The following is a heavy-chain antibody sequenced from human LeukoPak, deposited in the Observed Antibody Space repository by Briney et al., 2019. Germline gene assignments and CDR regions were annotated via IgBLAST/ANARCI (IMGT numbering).Heavy chain of an antibody. CDR2: VYFDGTT. D-gene: IGHD3-16*02. Sequence: SETLSLTCSVSSDPFTNYFWSWVRQPPGKGLEWIGYVYFDGTTNYNPSLKSRVTISVDTSKNQFSLKLSSVTAADTAVYYCARHKTGSYPPGAFDIWGQGTMVTVSS. CDR3: ARHKTGSYPPGAFDI. CDR1: SDPFTNYF. V-gene: IGHV4-59*08. J-gene: IGHJ3*02.